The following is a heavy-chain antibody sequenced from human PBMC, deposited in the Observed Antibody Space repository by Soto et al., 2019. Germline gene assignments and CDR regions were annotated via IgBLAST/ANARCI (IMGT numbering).Heavy chain of an antibody. CDR1: GDSVSSNSAA. CDR2: TYYRSKWYN. J-gene: IGHJ6*02. CDR3: ARVLDYDFWSGYYKEGYYYYYGMDV. D-gene: IGHD3-3*01. V-gene: IGHV6-1*01. Sequence: SQTLSLTCAISGDSVSSNSAAWNWIRQSPSRGLEWLGRTYYRSKWYNDYAVSVKSRITINPDTSKNQFSLQLNSVTPGDTAVYYCARVLDYDFWSGYYKEGYYYYYGMDVWGQGTTVTVSS.